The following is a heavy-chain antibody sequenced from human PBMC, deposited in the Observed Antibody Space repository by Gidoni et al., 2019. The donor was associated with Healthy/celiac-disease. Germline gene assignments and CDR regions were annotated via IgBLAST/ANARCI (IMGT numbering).Heavy chain of an antibody. D-gene: IGHD4-17*01. V-gene: IGHV3-7*03. CDR3: ASSQSTVGAFDI. CDR1: GSTFSSYW. CDR2: IKQDGSEK. Sequence: EVQLVESGGGLVQPGGSLRLSGAAAGSTFSSYWMGWVRQAPGKGLEWVANIKQDGSEKYYVDSVKGRFTISRDNAKNSLYLQMNSLRAEDTAVYYCASSQSTVGAFDIWGQGTMVTVSS. J-gene: IGHJ3*02.